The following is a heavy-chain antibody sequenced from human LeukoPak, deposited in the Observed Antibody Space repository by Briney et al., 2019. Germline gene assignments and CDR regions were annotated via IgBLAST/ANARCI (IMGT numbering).Heavy chain of an antibody. Sequence: SETLSLTCTVSGDSISSSSYYWGWIRQPPGKGLEWIGSVFHSGSTYYNPSLKSRVTISVDTSKNQFSLKLSSVTAADTAVYYCARQYCSSTSCYYYYYLMDVWGKGTTVTVSS. D-gene: IGHD2-2*01. CDR2: VFHSGST. V-gene: IGHV4-39*01. CDR3: ARQYCSSTSCYYYYYLMDV. CDR1: GDSISSSSYY. J-gene: IGHJ6*03.